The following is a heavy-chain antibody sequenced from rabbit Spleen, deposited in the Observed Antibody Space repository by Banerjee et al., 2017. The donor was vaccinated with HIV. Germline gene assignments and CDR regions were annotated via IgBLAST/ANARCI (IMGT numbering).Heavy chain of an antibody. CDR3: ARDGGAGGGDGLSL. Sequence: QEQLEESGGGLVKPEGSLTLTCKASGFSFSDKAVMCWVRQAPGKGLEWIACINFVTGKALYASWAKGRFTFSRTSSTTVTLQMTSLTAADTATYFCARDGGAGGGDGLSLWGQGTLVTVS. J-gene: IGHJ3*01. V-gene: IGHV1S45*01. CDR1: GFSFSDKAV. D-gene: IGHD2-1*01. CDR2: INFVTGKA.